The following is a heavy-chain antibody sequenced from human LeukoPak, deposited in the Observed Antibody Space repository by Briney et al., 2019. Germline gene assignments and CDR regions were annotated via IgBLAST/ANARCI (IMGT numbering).Heavy chain of an antibody. CDR2: ISYDGSNK. D-gene: IGHD3-10*01. CDR1: GFTFSSYG. Sequence: GGSLRLSCAASGFTFSSYGMHWVRQAPGKGLEWVAVISYDGSNKYYADSVKGRFTISRDNSKNTLYLQMNSLRAEDTAVSYCARDRSKCMDVWGQGTTVTVSS. CDR3: ARDRSKCMDV. J-gene: IGHJ6*02. V-gene: IGHV3-30*03.